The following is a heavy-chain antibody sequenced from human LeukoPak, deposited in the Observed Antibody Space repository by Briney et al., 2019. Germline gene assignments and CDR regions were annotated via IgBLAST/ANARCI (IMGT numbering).Heavy chain of an antibody. V-gene: IGHV4-34*01. J-gene: IGHJ4*02. CDR2: INHSGST. Sequence: SETLSLTCAVYGGSFSGYYWSWIRQPPGKGLEWIGEINHSGSTNYNPSLKSRVTISVDTSKNQFSLKLSSVTAADTAVYYCAGARLYDSSGYYRDYWGQGTLVTVSS. D-gene: IGHD3-22*01. CDR1: GGSFSGYY. CDR3: AGARLYDSSGYYRDY.